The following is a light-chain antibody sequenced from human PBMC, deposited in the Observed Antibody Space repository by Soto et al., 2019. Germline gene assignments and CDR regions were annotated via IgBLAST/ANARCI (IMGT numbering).Light chain of an antibody. Sequence: QPVLTQSPSASASLGASVKLTCTLSSGHSTYPIAWDQQQPQRGPRFLMRLNSDGSHTKGDGIPDRFSGSSSGAERYLTISSLQSEDEADYYCQTWGVGLWVFGGGTKLTVL. CDR3: QTWGVGLWV. CDR2: LNSDGSH. CDR1: SGHSTYP. V-gene: IGLV4-69*01. J-gene: IGLJ3*02.